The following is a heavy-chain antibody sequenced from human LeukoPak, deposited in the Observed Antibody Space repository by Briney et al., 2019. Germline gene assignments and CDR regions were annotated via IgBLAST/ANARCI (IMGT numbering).Heavy chain of an antibody. D-gene: IGHD1-1*01. CDR2: INTNTGNP. CDR3: ARDKSILWTDAFDI. J-gene: IGHJ3*02. Sequence: ASVKVSCKASGYTFTSYAMNWVRQAPGQGLEWMGWINTNTGNPTYAQGFTGRFVFSLDTSVSTAYLQISSLKAEDTAVYYCARDKSILWTDAFDIWGQGTMVTVSS. V-gene: IGHV7-4-1*02. CDR1: GYTFTSYA.